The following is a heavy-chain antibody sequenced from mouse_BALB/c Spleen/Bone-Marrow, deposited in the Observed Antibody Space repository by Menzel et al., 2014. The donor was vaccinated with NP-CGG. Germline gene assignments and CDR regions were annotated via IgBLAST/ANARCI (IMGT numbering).Heavy chain of an antibody. CDR2: INPGSGST. CDR1: GYAFTDYL. J-gene: IGHJ2*01. Sequence: QVQLQQPGAELVRPGTSVKVSCKTSGYAFTDYLMEWSKQRPGQGLEWIGVINPGSGSTNYNEKFKDKATLTADKSSSTAYIQLSSLTSDDSAVYFCARYDGYFDYWGQGTTLTVSS. CDR3: ARYDGYFDY. D-gene: IGHD2-3*01. V-gene: IGHV1-54*01.